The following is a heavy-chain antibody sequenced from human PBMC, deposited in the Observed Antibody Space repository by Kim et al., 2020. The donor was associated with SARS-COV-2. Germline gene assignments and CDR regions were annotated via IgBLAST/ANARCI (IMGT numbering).Heavy chain of an antibody. J-gene: IGHJ4*02. CDR3: ARRYYDSSGFEYFDY. V-gene: IGHV5-51*01. Sequence: SPSFQGKVTISADQSIHTAYMQWSSLRASDTAMYYCARRYYDSSGFEYFDYWGQGTLVTVSS. D-gene: IGHD3-22*01.